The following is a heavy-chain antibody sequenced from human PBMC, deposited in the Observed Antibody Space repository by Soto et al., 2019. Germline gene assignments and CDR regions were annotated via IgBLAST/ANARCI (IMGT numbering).Heavy chain of an antibody. D-gene: IGHD4-4*01. CDR3: ARLGNTITSFDS. CDR2: IFYTGST. CDR1: GGSISTSSNL. Sequence: SETLSLTCAVSGGSISTSSNLWTWVRQSPGKGLEWIGDIFYTGSTNFNPSLRGRVSISVDKSENQFSLKLTSVTAADTAVYFCARLGNTITSFDSWGQGTLVTVSS. V-gene: IGHV4-4*02. J-gene: IGHJ4*02.